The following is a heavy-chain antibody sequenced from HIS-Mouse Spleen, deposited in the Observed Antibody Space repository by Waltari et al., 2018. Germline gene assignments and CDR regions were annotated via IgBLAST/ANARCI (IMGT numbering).Heavy chain of an antibody. V-gene: IGHV4-39*07. Sequence: QLQLQESGPGLVKPSETLSLTCTVSGGSICSSSYYWGWIRQPPGKGLEWIGSIYYSGSTYPNPSLRSRVTISVDTSKNQFSLKLSSVTDADTAVYYCAREIPYSSSWYDWYFDLWGRGTLVTVSS. CDR2: IYYSGST. J-gene: IGHJ2*01. CDR1: GGSICSSSYY. D-gene: IGHD6-13*01. CDR3: AREIPYSSSWYDWYFDL.